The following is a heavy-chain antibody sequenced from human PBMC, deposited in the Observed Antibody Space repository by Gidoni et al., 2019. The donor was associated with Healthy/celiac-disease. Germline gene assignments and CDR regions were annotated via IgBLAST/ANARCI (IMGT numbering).Heavy chain of an antibody. J-gene: IGHJ4*02. V-gene: IGHV1-18*01. CDR2: ISAYNGYT. Sequence: QVQLVQSGPEVKKPGASVKVSCKASGYTFTTYGIRWVRQAPGQGLEWMGWISAYNGYTNYAQKLQGRVTMTTDTSTSTAYMELRSLRSDDTAVYYCAATFYYDRELFGWGQGTLVTVSS. D-gene: IGHD3-22*01. CDR1: GYTFTTYG. CDR3: AATFYYDRELFG.